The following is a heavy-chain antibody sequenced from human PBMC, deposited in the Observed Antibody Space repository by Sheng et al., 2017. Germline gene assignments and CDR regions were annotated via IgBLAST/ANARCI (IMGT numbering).Heavy chain of an antibody. V-gene: IGHV3-74*03. CDR2: IDGDGSTT. Sequence: EVQLVESGGGLVQPGSSLRLSCAASGFTSSRHWMQWVRQAPGKGLVWVSRIDGDGSTTTYADSVKGRFTIFRDNAKNTLYLQMNSLRAEDTAVYYCVRSGVPNGFDIWGQGTMVTVSS. J-gene: IGHJ3*02. CDR1: GFTSSRHW. CDR3: VRSGVPNGFDI. D-gene: IGHD2-15*01.